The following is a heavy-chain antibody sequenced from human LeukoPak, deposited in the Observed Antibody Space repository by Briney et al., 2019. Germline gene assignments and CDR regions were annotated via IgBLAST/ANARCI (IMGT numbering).Heavy chain of an antibody. CDR3: AREINGAFDY. CDR1: GYTFTSYG. D-gene: IGHD3-10*01. J-gene: IGHJ4*02. CDR2: ISPYNGNT. V-gene: IGHV1-18*01. Sequence: GASVKVSCKASGYTFTSYGINWVRQAPGQGLEWVGWISPYNGNTKYTQSLQGRFTMTTDTSTTTAYLEMTGLTSDDTAVYYCAREINGAFDYWGQGTVVTVSS.